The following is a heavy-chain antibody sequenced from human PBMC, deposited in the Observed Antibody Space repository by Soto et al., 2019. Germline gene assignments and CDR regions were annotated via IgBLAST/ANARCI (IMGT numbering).Heavy chain of an antibody. D-gene: IGHD2-21*01. Sequence: EVQLVESGGGLVQPGGSLTLSCAASGFTFSSYSMNWVRQAPGKGLEWISYISLSSSAIYYADSVKGRFTISRDNARNSLYLQMNSLRADDTAVYYCARGPTSPPHIIWGQGTMVTVSS. CDR3: ARGPTSPPHII. CDR1: GFTFSSYS. CDR2: ISLSSSAI. J-gene: IGHJ3*02. V-gene: IGHV3-48*01.